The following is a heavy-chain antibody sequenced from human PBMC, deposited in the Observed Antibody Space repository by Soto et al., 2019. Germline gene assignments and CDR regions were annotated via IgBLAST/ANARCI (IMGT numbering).Heavy chain of an antibody. D-gene: IGHD2-2*01. Sequence: PXETLSLPCTVAGGSISSGHYYWGWIRQSPGKGLEFIVSIFYTGRTYYNPSLKSRVTMSVDTSKNRFSLKLNSVTAADTAVYYCARQGVVPAAKEFDVWGQGTLVTVSS. CDR3: ARQGVVPAAKEFDV. CDR2: IFYTGRT. CDR1: GGSISSGHYY. J-gene: IGHJ4*02. V-gene: IGHV4-39*01.